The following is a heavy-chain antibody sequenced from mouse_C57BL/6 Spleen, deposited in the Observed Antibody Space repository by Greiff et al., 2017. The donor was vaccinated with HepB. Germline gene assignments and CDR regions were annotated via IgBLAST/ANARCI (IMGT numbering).Heavy chain of an antibody. CDR3: ASLLFAY. V-gene: IGHV1-50*01. J-gene: IGHJ3*01. Sequence: QVQLQQPGAELVKPGASVKLSCKASGYTFTSYWMQWVKQRPGQGLEWIGEIDPSDSYTNYNQKFKGKATLTVDTSSSSAYMQLSSLTSEDSAVYDCASLLFAYWGQGTLVTVSA. CDR1: GYTFTSYW. CDR2: IDPSDSYT.